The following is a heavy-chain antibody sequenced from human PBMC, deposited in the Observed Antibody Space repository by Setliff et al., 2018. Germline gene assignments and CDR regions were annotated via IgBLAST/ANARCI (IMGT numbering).Heavy chain of an antibody. CDR1: GGSISSSHYY. CDR2: IYTSWST. V-gene: IGHV4-61*09. D-gene: IGHD2-2*01. Sequence: PSETLSLTCTVSGGSISSSHYYWTWIRQPAGKGLEWLGQIYTSWSTNYNPSLKGRATLSIDASKNQFTLKVISVTAADTAVYYCARLSCSSNSCPFDFWVQGTLVTVSS. J-gene: IGHJ4*02. CDR3: ARLSCSSNSCPFDF.